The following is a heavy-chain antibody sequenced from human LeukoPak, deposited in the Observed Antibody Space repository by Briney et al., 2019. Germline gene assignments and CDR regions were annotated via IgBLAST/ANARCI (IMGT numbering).Heavy chain of an antibody. D-gene: IGHD3-10*01. CDR2: IKSKTDGGTA. Sequence: GGSLRLSCAASGFTFSNVWMSWVRQAPGKGLEWVGRIKSKTDGGTADYAAPVKGRFTISRDDLKNTLYLEMNSLKTEDTAVYYCTKDHGSGSYYFDYWGQGTLVTVSS. CDR3: TKDHGSGSYYFDY. J-gene: IGHJ4*02. CDR1: GFTFSNVW. V-gene: IGHV3-15*01.